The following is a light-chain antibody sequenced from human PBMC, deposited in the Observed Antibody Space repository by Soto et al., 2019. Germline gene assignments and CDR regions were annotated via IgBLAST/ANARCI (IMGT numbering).Light chain of an antibody. CDR3: EALDDSLYGAV. Sequence: QAVVTQPPSASGTPGQRVTISCSGSSSNIGANPINWYQQLPGTAPKLLIYNNDQRPSGVPDRFSASKSGTSASLAISGLQSEDEADYYCEALDDSLYGAVLGGGTKLTVL. V-gene: IGLV1-44*01. J-gene: IGLJ2*01. CDR1: SSNIGANP. CDR2: NND.